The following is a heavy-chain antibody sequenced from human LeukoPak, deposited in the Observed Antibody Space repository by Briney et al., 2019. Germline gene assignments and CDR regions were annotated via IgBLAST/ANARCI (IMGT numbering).Heavy chain of an antibody. V-gene: IGHV4-39*07. Sequence: SETLSLTCTVSGGSISSSSYYWGWIRQPPGKGLEWIGSIYYSGSTYYNPSLKSRVAISVDTSKNQFSLKLSSVTAADTAVYYCASAMTTVTYGAFDYWGQGTLVTVSS. CDR3: ASAMTTVTYGAFDY. CDR2: IYYSGST. CDR1: GGSISSSSYY. J-gene: IGHJ4*02. D-gene: IGHD4-17*01.